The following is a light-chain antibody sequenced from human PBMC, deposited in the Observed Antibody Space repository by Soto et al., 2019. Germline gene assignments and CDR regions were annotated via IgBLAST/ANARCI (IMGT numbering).Light chain of an antibody. V-gene: IGLV2-14*01. CDR1: SSDVGGYSY. J-gene: IGLJ1*01. Sequence: SVLTQPASVSGSPGQSIAISCTGTSSDVGGYSYVSWYQQQPGKAPKLVISDVSNRPSGVSDRFSGSKSGNTASLTISGLQTEDEADYYWASYTTSSTYVFGTGTKVPS. CDR3: ASYTTSSTYV. CDR2: DVS.